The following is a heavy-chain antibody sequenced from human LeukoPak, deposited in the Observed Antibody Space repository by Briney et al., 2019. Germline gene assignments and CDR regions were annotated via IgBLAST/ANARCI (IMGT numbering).Heavy chain of an antibody. CDR3: AREDCSGCSCFDY. V-gene: IGHV1-2*02. D-gene: IGHD2-15*01. CDR2: INPNSGVT. CDR1: GYTFTRYY. J-gene: IGHJ4*02. Sequence: ASVKLSCKASGYTFTRYYMHWVRQAPGQRLEWMGWINPNSGVTNYAQKFQGRVTMTRDTSISTAYMELSRLRSDDTAVYYCAREDCSGCSCFDYWGQGTLVTVSS.